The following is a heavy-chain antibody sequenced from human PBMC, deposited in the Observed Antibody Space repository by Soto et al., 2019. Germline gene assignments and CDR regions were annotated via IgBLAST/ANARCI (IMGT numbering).Heavy chain of an antibody. Sequence: SCKASGGTFISYAISSVRQAPGQGLEWMGGIIPIFGTANYAQKFQGRVTITADESTSTAYMELSSLRSEDTAMYYCAIRVREAPWPSRYYGMDVWGQGTTVTVSS. D-gene: IGHD5-12*01. CDR2: IIPIFGTA. V-gene: IGHV1-69*01. CDR1: GGTFISYA. J-gene: IGHJ6*02. CDR3: AIRVREAPWPSRYYGMDV.